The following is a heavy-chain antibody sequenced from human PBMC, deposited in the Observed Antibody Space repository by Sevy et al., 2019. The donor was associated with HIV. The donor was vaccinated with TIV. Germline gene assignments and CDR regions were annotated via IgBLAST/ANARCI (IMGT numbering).Heavy chain of an antibody. Sequence: GGSLRLSCAASGFTFSSYAMSWVRQAPGKGLEWVSAISGSGGSTYYADSVKGRFTISRDNSKNTLYLQMNSLRAEDRAVYYCAKCGLGELRLYYYYMDVWGKGTTVTVSS. CDR3: AKCGLGELRLYYYYMDV. CDR2: ISGSGGST. V-gene: IGHV3-23*01. CDR1: GFTFSSYA. D-gene: IGHD1-26*01. J-gene: IGHJ6*03.